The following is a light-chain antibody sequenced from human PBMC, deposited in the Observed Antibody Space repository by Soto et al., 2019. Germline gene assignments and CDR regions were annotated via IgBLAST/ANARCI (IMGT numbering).Light chain of an antibody. CDR2: GVT. Sequence: EIVLTQSPGTLSLSPGERATLSCRASQSVSSTYLAWYQQKPGQAPRLLIDGVTNRAAGIPNRFSGSGSGTDFTLTISSLEPEDFAVYYCQQYNGWLWTFGQGTKVEI. J-gene: IGKJ1*01. CDR1: QSVSSTY. V-gene: IGKV3-20*01. CDR3: QQYNGWLWT.